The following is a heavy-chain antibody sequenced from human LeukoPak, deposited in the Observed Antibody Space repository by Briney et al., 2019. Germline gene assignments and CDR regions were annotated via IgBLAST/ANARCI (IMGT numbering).Heavy chain of an antibody. CDR3: ARNDDYGDYFDH. V-gene: IGHV3-30-3*01. D-gene: IGHD4-17*01. CDR2: ISYDGSNK. Sequence: QPGGSLRLSCAASGFTFSSYAMSWVRQAPGKGLEWVAVISYDGSNKYYADSVKGRFTISRDNAKNSLYLQMNSLRAEDTAVYYCARNDDYGDYFDHWGQGTLVTVSS. J-gene: IGHJ4*02. CDR1: GFTFSSYA.